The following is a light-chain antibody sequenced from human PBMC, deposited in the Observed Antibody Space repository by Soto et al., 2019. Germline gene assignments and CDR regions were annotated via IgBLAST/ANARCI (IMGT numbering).Light chain of an antibody. J-gene: IGKJ2*01. CDR1: QSISSS. CDR3: QQSYSTPYT. CDR2: AAS. V-gene: IGKV1-39*01. Sequence: DIQMTQSPSSLSASVGDRVTITCRASQSISSSFNWYQQKPGKAPKLLIYAASSLQSGVSSRFSGSGSGTDFTLTISSLQPEDFATYYCQQSYSTPYTFGQGTKLEIK.